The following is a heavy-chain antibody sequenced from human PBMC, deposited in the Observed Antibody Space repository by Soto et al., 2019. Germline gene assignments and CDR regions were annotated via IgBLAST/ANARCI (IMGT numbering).Heavy chain of an antibody. J-gene: IGHJ4*02. CDR1: GSSFITDF. CDR2: IYYSGST. D-gene: IGHD3-10*01. V-gene: IGHV4-59*08. CDR3: ARHGLWFGDIIDY. Sequence: SETLFLSWTVSGSSFITDFSSWIRQPPGKGLEWIGYIYYSGSTNYNPSLKSRVTISVDTSKNQFSLKLSSVTAADTAVYYCARHGLWFGDIIDYWGQGTLVTVS.